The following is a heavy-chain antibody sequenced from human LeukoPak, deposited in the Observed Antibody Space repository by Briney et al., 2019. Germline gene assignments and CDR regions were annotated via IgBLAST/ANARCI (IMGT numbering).Heavy chain of an antibody. Sequence: SETLSLTCAVYGGSFSGYFWSYIRQPPGKGLEWLGEISHSGSTNYSPSLKSRVTISVDTSKDQFSLKLSSVTAADTAVYYCARALHGGSYFLDYWGQGSLVTVSS. CDR1: GGSFSGYF. V-gene: IGHV4-34*01. D-gene: IGHD1-26*01. CDR2: ISHSGST. J-gene: IGHJ4*02. CDR3: ARALHGGSYFLDY.